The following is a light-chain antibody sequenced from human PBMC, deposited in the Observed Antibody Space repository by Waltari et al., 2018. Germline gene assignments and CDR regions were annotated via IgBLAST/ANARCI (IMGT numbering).Light chain of an antibody. J-gene: IGKJ1*01. CDR1: QSLVHSNGNTY. V-gene: IGKV2-30*02. CDR3: GQGTHLPPT. Sequence: DVLMTQSPLSFPITPGQPPSFPCRSSQSLVHSNGNTYLSWYQQKPGQPPRRLIYEVSNQDSGVPDRFSGSGAGTDFTLKISRVEAEDVGVYYCGQGTHLPPTFGQGTKVEIK. CDR2: EVS.